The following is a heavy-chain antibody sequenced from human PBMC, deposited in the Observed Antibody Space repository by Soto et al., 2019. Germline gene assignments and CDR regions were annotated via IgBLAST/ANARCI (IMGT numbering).Heavy chain of an antibody. D-gene: IGHD6-19*01. CDR3: ARVAGLAGHV. V-gene: IGHV3-7*01. CDR1: GFTFSSYW. Sequence: EAQLMESGGGLVQPGGSLRLSCAASGFTFSSYWMSWVRQAPGKGLEWVANIKQDGGDKYYVGSVKGRFIISRDNAKNSLYLQMDSLRAEDTAVYYCARVAGLAGHVWGQGTLVTVSS. J-gene: IGHJ4*02. CDR2: IKQDGGDK.